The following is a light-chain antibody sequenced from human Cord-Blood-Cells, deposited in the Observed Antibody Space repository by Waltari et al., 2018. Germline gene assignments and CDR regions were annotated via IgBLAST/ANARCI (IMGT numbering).Light chain of an antibody. J-gene: IGLJ3*02. Sequence: QSARTQPASVSGSPGQSLTLSCTGTSSDVGGYNYVSWYQPHPGKAPNPIIYDVSNRPSGVSNRFSGSKSGNTASLTISGLQAEDEADYYCSSYTSSSTWVFGGGTKLTVL. CDR1: SSDVGGYNY. CDR2: DVS. V-gene: IGLV2-14*01. CDR3: SSYTSSSTWV.